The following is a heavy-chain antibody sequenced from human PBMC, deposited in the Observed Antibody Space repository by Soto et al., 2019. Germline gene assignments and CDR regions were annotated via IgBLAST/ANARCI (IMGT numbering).Heavy chain of an antibody. J-gene: IGHJ4*02. CDR2: IHGGGNSG. Sequence: EVQLLESGGDLVQPGRSLRLSCAASGFTFSDYAMSWVRQAPGKGLEWVSVIHGGGNSGNYADSVKGRFTISRDNSKNTLYLQMRSLRGEDTAVYYCAKNRGRVTNSWHFVYWGQGTLVTVSS. D-gene: IGHD4-17*01. CDR1: GFTFSDYA. CDR3: AKNRGRVTNSWHFVY. V-gene: IGHV3-23*01.